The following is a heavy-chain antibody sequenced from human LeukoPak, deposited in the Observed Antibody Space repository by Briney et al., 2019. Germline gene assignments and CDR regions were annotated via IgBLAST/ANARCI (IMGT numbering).Heavy chain of an antibody. Sequence: SETLSLTCAVYGGSFSGYYWSWLRQPPGKGLEWIGEINHSGSTNYNPSLKSRVTISVDTSKNQFSLKLSSVTAADTAVYYCARELRVEQQLLVWFDPWGQGTLVTVSS. D-gene: IGHD6-13*01. J-gene: IGHJ5*02. CDR2: INHSGST. CDR3: ARELRVEQQLLVWFDP. CDR1: GGSFSGYY. V-gene: IGHV4-34*01.